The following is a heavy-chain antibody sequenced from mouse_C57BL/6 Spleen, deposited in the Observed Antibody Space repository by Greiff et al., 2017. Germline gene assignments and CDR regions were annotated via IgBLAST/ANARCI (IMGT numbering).Heavy chain of an antibody. CDR1: GYTFTDYE. D-gene: IGHD1-1*01. CDR3: TTVVAPAY. V-gene: IGHV1-15*01. Sequence: QVQLQQSGAELVRPGASVTLSCKASGYTFTDYEMHWVKQTPVHGLEWIGAIDPEPGGTAYNQKFKGKAILTADKSSSTAYMELRSLTSEDSAVYYCTTVVAPAYWGQGTLVTVSA. J-gene: IGHJ3*01. CDR2: IDPEPGGT.